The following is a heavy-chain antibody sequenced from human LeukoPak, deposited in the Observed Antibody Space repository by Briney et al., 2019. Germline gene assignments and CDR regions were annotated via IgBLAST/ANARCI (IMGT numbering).Heavy chain of an antibody. CDR3: AKAIGSRKVYYFDY. V-gene: IGHV3-23*01. Sequence: PGGSQRLSCAASGFTFSSYAMSWVRQAPGKGLEWVSTISGSGGSTFYADSVKGHFTISRDNSKNTLYLQMNSLRAEDTAVYYCAKAIGSRKVYYFDYWGQGTLVTVSS. CDR1: GFTFSSYA. D-gene: IGHD1-14*01. CDR2: ISGSGGST. J-gene: IGHJ4*02.